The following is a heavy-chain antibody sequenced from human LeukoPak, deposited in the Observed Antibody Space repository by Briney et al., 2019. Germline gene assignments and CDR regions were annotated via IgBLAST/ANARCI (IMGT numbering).Heavy chain of an antibody. V-gene: IGHV4-34*01. CDR2: INHSGST. CDR1: GGSFSGFY. J-gene: IGHJ4*02. CDR3: ARKFISYFDY. Sequence: PSETLSLTCAVYGGSFSGFYWSWIRQPPGEGLEWIGEINHSGSTSYNPSLKSRVTISINTSKNQFSLELNSLTAADTAVYYCARKFISYFDYWGQGTLVTVSS.